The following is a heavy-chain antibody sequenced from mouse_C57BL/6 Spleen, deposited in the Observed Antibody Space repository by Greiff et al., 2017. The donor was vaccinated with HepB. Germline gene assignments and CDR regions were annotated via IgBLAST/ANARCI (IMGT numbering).Heavy chain of an antibody. Sequence: EVQLVESGGGLVQPGGSLKLSCAASGFTFSDYYMYWVRQTPEKRLEWVAYISNGGGSTYYPDTVKGRFTISRDNAKNTLYLQMSRLKSEDTAMYYCARRYDGYPYYYAMDYWGQGTSVTVSS. CDR1: GFTFSDYY. D-gene: IGHD2-3*01. J-gene: IGHJ4*01. CDR2: ISNGGGST. V-gene: IGHV5-12*01. CDR3: ARRYDGYPYYYAMDY.